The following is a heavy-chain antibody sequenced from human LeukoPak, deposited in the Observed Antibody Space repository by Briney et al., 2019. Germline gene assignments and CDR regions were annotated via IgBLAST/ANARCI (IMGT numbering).Heavy chain of an antibody. CDR2: INPSGGST. V-gene: IGHV1-46*01. J-gene: IGHJ6*02. Sequence: ASVKVSCKASEYTFTGYYMHWVRQAPGQGLEWMRIINPSGGSTSYAQKFQGRVTMTRDTSTSTVYMELSSLRSEDTAVYYCARAKYSGSYYYYGMDVWGQGTTVTVSS. CDR3: ARAKYSGSYYYYGMDV. D-gene: IGHD1-26*01. CDR1: EYTFTGYY.